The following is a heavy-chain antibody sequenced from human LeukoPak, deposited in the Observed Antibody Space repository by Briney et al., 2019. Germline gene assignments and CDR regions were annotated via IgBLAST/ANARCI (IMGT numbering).Heavy chain of an antibody. CDR1: GGSISSSSSY. Sequence: PPETLSLTSTVSGGSISSSSSYWGWLRQPPGKGLEWIGSIYSSGNTYYNPSLKSRVTISVDASKNQLSPRLTSLTAATPAVHYCARVDIVVVSAAGARYNWFDPWGQGTLVTVSS. CDR3: ARVDIVVVSAAGARYNWFDP. V-gene: IGHV4-39*01. CDR2: IYSSGNT. D-gene: IGHD2-15*01. J-gene: IGHJ5*02.